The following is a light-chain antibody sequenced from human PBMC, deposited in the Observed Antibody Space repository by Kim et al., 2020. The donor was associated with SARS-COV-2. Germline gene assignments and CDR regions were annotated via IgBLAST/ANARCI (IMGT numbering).Light chain of an antibody. CDR3: QQLNSYPHT. CDR2: GAS. J-gene: IGKJ2*01. CDR1: QGINSY. V-gene: IGKV1-9*01. Sequence: IQLTQSPSSLSASVGDRVTITCRASQGINSYLAWYQQKPGKAPKLLIFGASTLQSGVPSRFSGSESGTDFTLTIRSLQPEDFATYFCQQLNSYPHTFGQGTKLEIK.